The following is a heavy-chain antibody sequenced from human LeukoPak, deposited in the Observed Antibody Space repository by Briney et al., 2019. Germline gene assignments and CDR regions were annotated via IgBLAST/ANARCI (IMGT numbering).Heavy chain of an antibody. V-gene: IGHV4-59*08. J-gene: IGHJ4*02. D-gene: IGHD6-6*01. CDR2: IYYTGST. CDR3: ARHRAYSSSSPFDY. Sequence: SETPSLTCSVSGGSISGLYWSWIRQPPGKGLEWIGYIYYTGSTNYNPSLKSRVTMFVDMSKNQFSLRLSSVTAADTAVYYCARHRAYSSSSPFDYWGQGTLVTVSS. CDR1: GGSISGLY.